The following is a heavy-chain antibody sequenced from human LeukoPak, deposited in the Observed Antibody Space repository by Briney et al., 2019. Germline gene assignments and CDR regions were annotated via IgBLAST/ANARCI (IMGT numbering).Heavy chain of an antibody. V-gene: IGHV1-46*01. CDR2: INPNNGAT. CDR3: ARDPTLPGGSGIYYFDY. Sequence: ASVKVSCKASGYTFTSYYIHWVRQAPGQGLEWMGIINPNNGATSSAPNFQGRVTMTRDTSTSTVYMELSSLISDDTAVYYCARDPTLPGGSGIYYFDYWGQGTLVTVSS. CDR1: GYTFTSYY. J-gene: IGHJ4*02. D-gene: IGHD1-1*01.